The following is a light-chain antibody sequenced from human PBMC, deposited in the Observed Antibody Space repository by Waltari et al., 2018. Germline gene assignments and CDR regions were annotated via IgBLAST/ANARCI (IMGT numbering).Light chain of an antibody. Sequence: SCMTSQSVNSYLAWYQQKPGQAPRLLNYDASKRATGIPARFSGSGSGTDFTLTISSLEPEDFAVYYCQQRGTWPPAFGQGTRLDIK. CDR2: DAS. CDR3: QQRGTWPPA. V-gene: IGKV3-11*01. J-gene: IGKJ5*01. CDR1: QSVNSY.